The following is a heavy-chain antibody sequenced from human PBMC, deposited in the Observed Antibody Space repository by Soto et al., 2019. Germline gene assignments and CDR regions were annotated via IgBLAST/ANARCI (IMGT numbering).Heavy chain of an antibody. Sequence: QITLKESGPTLVKPTQTLTLTCTFSGFSLTTSGVGVGWIRQPPGKALEWLALLYWDDDKRYSPSLKSRPTITNDTSKNQVTPTRTNMDPADTATYVCAHRTTTVTWWFHPWGQGTLVTVSS. CDR1: GFSLTTSGVG. J-gene: IGHJ5*02. V-gene: IGHV2-5*02. CDR2: LYWDDDK. CDR3: AHRTTTVTWWFHP. D-gene: IGHD4-17*01.